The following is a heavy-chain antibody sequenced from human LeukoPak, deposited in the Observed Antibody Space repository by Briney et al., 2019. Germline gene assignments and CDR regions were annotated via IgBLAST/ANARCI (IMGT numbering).Heavy chain of an antibody. CDR1: GFTFSSYA. D-gene: IGHD6-13*01. CDR2: ISYDGSNK. J-gene: IGHJ3*02. V-gene: IGHV3-30-3*01. CDR3: ARDWTAAAGTSYDAFDI. Sequence: PGGSLRLSCAASGFTFSSYAMHWVRQAPGKGLEWVAVISYDGSNKYYADSVKGRFTISRDNSKNTLYLQMNSLRAEDTAVYYCARDWTAAAGTSYDAFDIWGQGTMVTVSS.